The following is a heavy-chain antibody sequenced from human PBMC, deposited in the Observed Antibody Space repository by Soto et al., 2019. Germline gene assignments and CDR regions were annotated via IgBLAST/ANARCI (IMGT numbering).Heavy chain of an antibody. Sequence: TLSLTCTVSGGSISSYYWSWIRQPPGKGLEWIGYIYYSGSTNYNPSLKSRVTISVDTSKNQFSLKLSSVTAADTAVYYCARDGYNEDYFDYWGQGTLVTVS. V-gene: IGHV4-59*01. D-gene: IGHD5-12*01. CDR2: IYYSGST. J-gene: IGHJ4*02. CDR1: GGSISSYY. CDR3: ARDGYNEDYFDY.